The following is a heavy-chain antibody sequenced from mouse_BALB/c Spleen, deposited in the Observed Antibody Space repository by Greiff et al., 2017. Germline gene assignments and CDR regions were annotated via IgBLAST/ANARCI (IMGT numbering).Heavy chain of an antibody. Sequence: VQLQESGAELVRPGSSVKISCKASGYAFSSYWMNWVKQRPGQGLEWIGQIYPGDGDTNYNGKFKGKATLTADKSSSTAYMQLSSLTSEDSAVYFCARDYGSSYPLAWWGQGTLVTVSA. D-gene: IGHD1-1*01. CDR2: IYPGDGDT. J-gene: IGHJ3*01. CDR1: GYAFSSYW. CDR3: ARDYGSSYPLAW. V-gene: IGHV1-80*01.